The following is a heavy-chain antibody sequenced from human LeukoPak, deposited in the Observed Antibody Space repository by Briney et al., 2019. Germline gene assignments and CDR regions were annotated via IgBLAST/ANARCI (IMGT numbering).Heavy chain of an antibody. D-gene: IGHD4-17*01. J-gene: IGHJ4*02. CDR3: ARSVTVTPFDY. V-gene: IGHV4-34*01. CDR2: INHSGST. Sequence: SETLSLTCAVYGGSFSGYYWSWIRQPPGEGLEWIGEINHSGSTNYNPSLKSRVTISVDTSKNQFSLKLSSVTAADTAVYYCARSVTVTPFDYWGQGTLVTVSS. CDR1: GGSFSGYY.